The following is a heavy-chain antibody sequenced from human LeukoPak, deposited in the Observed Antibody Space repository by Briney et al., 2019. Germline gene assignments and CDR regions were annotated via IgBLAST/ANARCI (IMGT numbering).Heavy chain of an antibody. CDR3: AKDLGIAARPGYFDY. Sequence: GGSLKLSCAASGFTFSSYAMSWVRQAPGKGLEWVSAISGSGGSTYYADSVKGRFTISRDNSKNTLYLQMNSLRAEDTAVYYCAKDLGIAARPGYFDYWGQGTLVTVSS. J-gene: IGHJ4*02. D-gene: IGHD6-6*01. CDR2: ISGSGGST. CDR1: GFTFSSYA. V-gene: IGHV3-23*01.